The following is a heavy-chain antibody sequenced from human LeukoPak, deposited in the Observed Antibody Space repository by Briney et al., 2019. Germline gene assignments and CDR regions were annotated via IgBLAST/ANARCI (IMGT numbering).Heavy chain of an antibody. D-gene: IGHD5-12*01. CDR1: GFTFSSYD. Sequence: GGSLRLSCAASGFTFSSYDMNWVRQAPGRELEWISYISYISDSGTTIYYADSVKGRFTISRDNARNSLFLQMNSLRAEDTAVYYCARDVQVATIYPLDYWGQGTLVTVSS. CDR3: ARDVQVATIYPLDY. V-gene: IGHV3-48*03. CDR2: ISDSGTTI. J-gene: IGHJ4*02.